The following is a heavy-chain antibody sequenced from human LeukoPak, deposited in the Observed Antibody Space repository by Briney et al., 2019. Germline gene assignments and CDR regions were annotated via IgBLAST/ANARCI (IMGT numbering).Heavy chain of an antibody. V-gene: IGHV3-30-3*01. J-gene: IGHJ4*02. Sequence: GGSLRLSCAASGFTFSSYAMHWVRQAPGKGLEWVAVISYDGSNKYHADSVKGRFTIYRDNSKNTLYLQMNSLIAEDTAVYYCARDLGNGYCTSTTCRGGDYWGQGTLVTVSS. CDR1: GFTFSSYA. D-gene: IGHD2-2*03. CDR3: ARDLGNGYCTSTTCRGGDY. CDR2: ISYDGSNK.